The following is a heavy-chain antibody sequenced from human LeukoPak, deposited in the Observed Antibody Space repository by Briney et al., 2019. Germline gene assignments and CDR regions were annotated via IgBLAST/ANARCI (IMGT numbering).Heavy chain of an antibody. D-gene: IGHD4-11*01. CDR1: GFSFSSYG. V-gene: IGHV3-33*01. CDR2: IWYDGSNK. CDR3: ARSYSNHLFGMDV. J-gene: IGHJ6*02. Sequence: GGSLRLSCAASGFSFSSYGMHWVRQAPGKGLEWVAVIWYDGSNKYYADSVKGRFAISRDSSKNTLFLQMNSLRAEDTAVYYCARSYSNHLFGMDVWGQGTTVTVS.